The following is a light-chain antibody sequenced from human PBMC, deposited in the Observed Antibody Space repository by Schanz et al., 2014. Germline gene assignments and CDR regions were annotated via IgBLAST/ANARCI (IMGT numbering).Light chain of an antibody. J-gene: IGLJ3*02. CDR2: EVT. V-gene: IGLV2-8*01. CDR3: SSFTSTNTWV. CDR1: SSDFGAYNS. Sequence: QSVLTQPPSASGSPGQSVTISCTGTSSDFGAYNSVSWYQQHPGKAPKVIIYEVTKRPSGVPDRFSGSKSGNTASLTVSGLQAEDESDYYCSSFTSTNTWVFGGGTKLTGL.